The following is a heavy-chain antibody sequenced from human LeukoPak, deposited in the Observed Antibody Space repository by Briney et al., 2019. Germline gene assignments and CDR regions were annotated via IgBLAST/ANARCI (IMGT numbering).Heavy chain of an antibody. CDR3: EKYLRDSGTYYFDN. D-gene: IGHD2-2*02. CDR1: GGSINNYY. Sequence: SETLSLTCTVSGGSINNYYWSWIRQPPGKGLEWIGYVYSSGLTNYNPSLTSRVTISIDTSRSQFFLKLNSVTAADTAVYYCEKYLRDSGTYYFDNWGQGALVTVSS. CDR2: VYSSGLT. V-gene: IGHV4-59*01. J-gene: IGHJ4*02.